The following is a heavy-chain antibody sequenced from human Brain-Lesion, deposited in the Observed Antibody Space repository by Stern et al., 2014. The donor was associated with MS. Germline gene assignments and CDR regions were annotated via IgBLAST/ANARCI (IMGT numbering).Heavy chain of an antibody. CDR1: GYLFDDYW. D-gene: IGHD5-12*01. Sequence: VQLVQSGAEVKKPGESLKISCEASGYLFDDYWIGWVRQMSGRGLELVAIIFPRDSNNRYSPSVQGQVTISADNPISPAYLQWSSLRASAPAIYYWARSPATPSGYDRFDYWGQGALVTVSS. J-gene: IGHJ4*02. V-gene: IGHV5-51*04. CDR2: IFPRDSNN. CDR3: ARSPATPSGYDRFDY.